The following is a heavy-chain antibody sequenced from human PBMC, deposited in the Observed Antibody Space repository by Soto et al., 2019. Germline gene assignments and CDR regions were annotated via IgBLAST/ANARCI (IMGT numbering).Heavy chain of an antibody. D-gene: IGHD4-4*01. CDR2: INHSGST. V-gene: IGHV4-34*01. J-gene: IGHJ4*02. CDR3: ASSLKVTTVKPFDY. CDR1: GGSFSGYY. Sequence: QVQLQQWGAGLLKPSETLSLTFAVYGGSFSGYYWSWIRQPPGKWLEWIGEINHSGSTNYNPSLKSRVTISVDTSKNQFSLKLSSVTAADTALYYCASSLKVTTVKPFDYWGQGTLVTVSS.